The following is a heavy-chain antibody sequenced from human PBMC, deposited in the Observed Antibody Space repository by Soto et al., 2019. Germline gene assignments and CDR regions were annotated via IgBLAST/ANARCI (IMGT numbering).Heavy chain of an antibody. CDR3: AMVDVYVTTSPQDV. J-gene: IGHJ6*02. Sequence: QVQLVQSGAEVKNPGASVKVSCKASGYTFTRYGIGWARQAPGQGLEWMGWINTYNGNTNYAQNVQGRVTLTTDTSTAMAYMELRSLRSNDTAIYYCAMVDVYVTTSPQDVWGQGATVIVSS. D-gene: IGHD3-16*01. CDR1: GYTFTRYG. V-gene: IGHV1-18*01. CDR2: INTYNGNT.